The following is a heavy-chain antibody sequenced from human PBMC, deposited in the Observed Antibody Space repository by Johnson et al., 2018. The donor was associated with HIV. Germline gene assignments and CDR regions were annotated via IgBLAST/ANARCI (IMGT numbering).Heavy chain of an antibody. V-gene: IGHV3-11*04. CDR1: GFTFSDYY. Sequence: QVQLVESGGGLVKPGGSLRLSCAASGFTFSDYYMSWIRQAPGKGLAWVSYISSRGKAMYYSDSVKGRFTISRDNAKNSLFLQMNSLRAEDTAMYYCARACGKDDWGHDAFDLRGQGTMVTVSS. J-gene: IGHJ3*01. CDR2: ISSRGKAM. CDR3: ARACGKDDWGHDAFDL. D-gene: IGHD3-16*01.